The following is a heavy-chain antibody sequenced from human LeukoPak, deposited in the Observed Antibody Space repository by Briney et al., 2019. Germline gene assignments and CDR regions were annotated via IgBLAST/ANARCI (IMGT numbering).Heavy chain of an antibody. CDR2: INHSGST. Sequence: SETLSLTCAVYGGSFSGYYWSWIRQPPGKGLEWIGEINHSGSTNYNPSLKSRVTISVDTSKNQFSLKPSSVTAADTAVYYCASIRGETALDYWGQGTLVTVSS. CDR1: GGSFSGYY. D-gene: IGHD3-10*01. J-gene: IGHJ4*02. V-gene: IGHV4-34*01. CDR3: ASIRGETALDY.